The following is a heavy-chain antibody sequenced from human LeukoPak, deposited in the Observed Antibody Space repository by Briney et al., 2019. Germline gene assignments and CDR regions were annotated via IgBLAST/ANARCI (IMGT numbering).Heavy chain of an antibody. CDR3: ARDPGVPAAMYPFDY. D-gene: IGHD2-2*01. CDR1: ALTFASYG. V-gene: IGHV1-18*01. Sequence: ASVKVSFKAIALTFASYGISWVRQATGQGLEWMGWISAYNGNTNYAQKLQGRVTMTTDTSTSTAYMELRSLRSDDTAVYYCARDPGVPAAMYPFDYWGQGTLVTVSS. CDR2: ISAYNGNT. J-gene: IGHJ4*02.